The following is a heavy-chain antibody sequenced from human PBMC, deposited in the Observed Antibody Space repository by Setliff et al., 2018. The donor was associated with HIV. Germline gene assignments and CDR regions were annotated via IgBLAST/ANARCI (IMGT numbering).Heavy chain of an antibody. D-gene: IGHD3-10*01. J-gene: IGHJ4*02. CDR3: AKTFDYSQGSGSYWHHTRYFDS. Sequence: GGSLRLSCAASGFTFSSYAMHWVRQAPGKGLEWVAFISYDGSYEYYADSVKGRFTLSRDTSKDILYLQMTSLRAEDTAMYFCAKTFDYSQGSGSYWHHTRYFDSWGQGTLVTVSS. V-gene: IGHV3-30*04. CDR2: ISYDGSYE. CDR1: GFTFSSYA.